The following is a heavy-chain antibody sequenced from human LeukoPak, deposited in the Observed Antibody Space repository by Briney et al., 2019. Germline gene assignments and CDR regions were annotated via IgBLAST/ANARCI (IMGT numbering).Heavy chain of an antibody. V-gene: IGHV3-48*03. CDR1: GFTFSSYE. CDR2: ISGSGSAI. CDR3: ARGPILGYCSSTSCYPDY. D-gene: IGHD2-2*01. Sequence: GGSLRLSCAASGFTFSSYEMNWVRQAPGKGLEWVSYISGSGSAIYYADSVKGRFTISRDNAKNSLYLQMNSLRAEDTAVYYCARGPILGYCSSTSCYPDYWGQGTLVTVSS. J-gene: IGHJ4*02.